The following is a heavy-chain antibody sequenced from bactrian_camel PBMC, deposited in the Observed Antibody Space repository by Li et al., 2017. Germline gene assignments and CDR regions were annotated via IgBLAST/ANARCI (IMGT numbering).Heavy chain of an antibody. CDR2: IYTGGGDG. CDR1: VSSANDYC. J-gene: IGHJ4*01. Sequence: HVQLVESGGGSVQAGGSLRLSCAVSVSSANDYCLGWFRQAPGNGREGVAGIYTGGGDGHYADAVKGRFTISHDNAKKTAYLQMNTLKPEDSGMYYCAADARLWVGPHMGPEEYDYWGQGTQVTVS. CDR3: AADARLWVGPHMGPEEYDY. D-gene: IGHD3*01. V-gene: IGHV3S6*01.